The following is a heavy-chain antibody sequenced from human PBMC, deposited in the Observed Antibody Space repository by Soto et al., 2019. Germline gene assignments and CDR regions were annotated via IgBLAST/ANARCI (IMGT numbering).Heavy chain of an antibody. D-gene: IGHD3-16*01. CDR1: GFTFSNAW. Sequence: GGSLRLSCAASGFTFSNAWMSWVRQAPGKGLEWVGRIKSKTDGGTTDYAAPVKGRFTISRDDSKNTLYLQMNSLKTEDTAVYYCTTRDWGEPRILEFDYWGQGTLVTVSS. CDR3: TTRDWGEPRILEFDY. V-gene: IGHV3-15*01. J-gene: IGHJ4*02. CDR2: IKSKTDGGTT.